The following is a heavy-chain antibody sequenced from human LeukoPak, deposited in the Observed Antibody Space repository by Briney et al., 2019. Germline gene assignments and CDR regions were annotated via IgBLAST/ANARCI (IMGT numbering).Heavy chain of an antibody. CDR1: GGSISSYY. V-gene: IGHV4-59*01. Sequence: KPSETLSLTCTVSGGSISSYYWSWIRQPPGKGLEWIGYIYYSGSTNYNPSLKSRVTISADTSKNQFSLKLSSVTAADTAVYYCARGVAAAGTFYYGMDVWGQGTTVTVSS. CDR2: IYYSGST. D-gene: IGHD6-13*01. CDR3: ARGVAAAGTFYYGMDV. J-gene: IGHJ6*02.